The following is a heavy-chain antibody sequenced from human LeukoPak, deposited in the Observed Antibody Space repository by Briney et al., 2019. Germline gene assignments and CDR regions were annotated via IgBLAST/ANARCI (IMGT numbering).Heavy chain of an antibody. CDR2: IYYSGST. CDR1: GGSISSSSYY. V-gene: IGHV4-39*01. D-gene: IGHD3-10*01. J-gene: IGHJ5*02. Sequence: PSETLSLTCTVSGGSISSSSYYWGWIRQPPGKGLEWIGSIYYSGSTYYNPSLKSRVTTSVDTSKNQFSLKLSSVTAADTAVYYCASSYGSWSLNWFDPWGQGTLVTVSS. CDR3: ASSYGSWSLNWFDP.